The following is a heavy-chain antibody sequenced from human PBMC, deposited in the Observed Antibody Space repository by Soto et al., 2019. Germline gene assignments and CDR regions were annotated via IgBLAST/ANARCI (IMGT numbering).Heavy chain of an antibody. Sequence: EVQLLESGGGLVQPGGSLRLSCAASGFTFSSYAMSWVRQAPGQGLEWVPAMGRSGASTYYADSVKGRFTISRANSNNTRYLQKNSLRAEDTAVYYCDKKYYFWSGYPDYWGQGPLVTVSS. CDR3: DKKYYFWSGYPDY. J-gene: IGHJ4*02. D-gene: IGHD3-3*01. V-gene: IGHV3-23*01. CDR1: GFTFSSYA. CDR2: MGRSGAST.